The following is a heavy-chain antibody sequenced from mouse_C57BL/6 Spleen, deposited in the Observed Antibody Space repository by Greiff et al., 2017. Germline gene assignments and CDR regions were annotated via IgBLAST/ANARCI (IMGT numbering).Heavy chain of an antibody. D-gene: IGHD1-1*01. CDR1: VYTFTSYW. J-gene: IGHJ2*01. CDR2: IDPSDSYT. CDR3: AREGGITTVVATGYFDY. V-gene: IGHV1-59*01. Sequence: VQLQQPGAELVRPGTSVKLSCKASVYTFTSYWMHWVKQRPGQGLEWIGVIDPSDSYTNYNQKFKGKATLTVDTSSSTAYMQLSSLTSEDSAVYYCAREGGITTVVATGYFDYWGQGTTLTVSS.